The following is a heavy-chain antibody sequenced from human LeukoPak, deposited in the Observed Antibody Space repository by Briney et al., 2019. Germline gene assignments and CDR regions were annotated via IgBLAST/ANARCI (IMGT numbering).Heavy chain of an antibody. D-gene: IGHD1-1*01. CDR3: AREGDVYNWNDGYYFDH. Sequence: GGSLRLSCVASGFTFSQFEMTWVRQAPGKGLDWISYSIPSGITTYYANSVRGRFTISRDNAKNALYLQMDGLTVDDTALYYCAREGDVYNWNDGYYFDHWGQGILVTVSA. J-gene: IGHJ4*02. V-gene: IGHV3-48*03. CDR2: SIPSGITT. CDR1: GFTFSQFE.